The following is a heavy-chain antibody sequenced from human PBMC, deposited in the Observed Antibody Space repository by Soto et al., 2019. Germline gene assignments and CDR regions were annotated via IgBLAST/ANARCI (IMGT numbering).Heavy chain of an antibody. Sequence: QVQLVESGGGVVQPGRSLRLSCAASGFTFSSYTMHWVREAPGKGLEWVAVISNDGSHKDYADSVKGRFTISRDNSKNTLNLQMNSLRVEDTAIYYCAREWSLSVAAPGHWGQGTLVTVSS. CDR2: ISNDGSHK. CDR1: GFTFSSYT. D-gene: IGHD6-19*01. CDR3: AREWSLSVAAPGH. J-gene: IGHJ4*02. V-gene: IGHV3-30-3*01.